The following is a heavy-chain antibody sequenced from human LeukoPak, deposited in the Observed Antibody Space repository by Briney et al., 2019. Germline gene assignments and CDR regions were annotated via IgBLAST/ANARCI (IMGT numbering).Heavy chain of an antibody. CDR3: ARSPRERRVGWLHSSAPDFDY. V-gene: IGHV3-21*01. CDR1: GFTFSSYS. J-gene: IGHJ4*02. D-gene: IGHD5-24*01. Sequence: GGSLRLSCAASGFTFSSYSMNWVRQAPGKGLEWVSSISSSSSYIYYADSVKGRFTISRDNAKNSLYLQMNSLRAEDTAVYYCARSPRERRVGWLHSSAPDFDYWGQGTLVTVSS. CDR2: ISSSSSYI.